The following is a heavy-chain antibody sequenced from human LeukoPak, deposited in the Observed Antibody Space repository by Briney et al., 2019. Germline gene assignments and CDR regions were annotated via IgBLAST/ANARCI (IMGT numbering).Heavy chain of an antibody. V-gene: IGHV3-53*01. D-gene: IGHD4-17*01. J-gene: IGHJ4*02. CDR2: LYTGGTT. Sequence: PGGSLRLSCAASGFAVSSNYMSWVRQAPGKGLEWVSVLYTGGTTYYADSVKRRFTISRDDSKNTLFLQMNSLRAEDTAVYYCVAPYADYVSCYDYWGQGTLVTVSS. CDR1: GFAVSSNY. CDR3: VAPYADYVSCYDY.